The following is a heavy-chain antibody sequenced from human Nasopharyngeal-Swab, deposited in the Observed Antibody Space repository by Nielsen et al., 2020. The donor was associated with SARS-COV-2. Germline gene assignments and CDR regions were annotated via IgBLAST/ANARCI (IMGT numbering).Heavy chain of an antibody. CDR3: ARGGALYCGGDCYSKNLNYGMDV. Sequence: GGSLRLSCAASGFTFSTSDMHWVRLVTGKGLEWVSAIGTTGDTYYGGSVKGRFTTSREDAKNSLYLQMNSLRAGDTAVYYCARGGALYCGGDCYSKNLNYGMDVWGQGTTVIVSS. D-gene: IGHD2-21*02. CDR1: GFTFSTSD. CDR2: IGTTGDT. J-gene: IGHJ6*02. V-gene: IGHV3-13*01.